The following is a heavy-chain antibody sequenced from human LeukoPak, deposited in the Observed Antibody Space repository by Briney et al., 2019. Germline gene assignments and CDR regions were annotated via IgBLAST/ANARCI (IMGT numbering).Heavy chain of an antibody. J-gene: IGHJ5*02. CDR3: ARDRGYCSSTSCYLGWFDP. CDR1: GGSISSSSYY. CDR2: IYYSGST. Sequence: SETLSLTCTVSGGSISSSSYYWGWIRQPPGKGLEWIGSIYYSGSTYYNPSLKSRVTISVDKSKNQFSLRLSSVTAADTAVYYCARDRGYCSSTSCYLGWFDPWGQGTLVTVSS. V-gene: IGHV4-39*07. D-gene: IGHD2-2*01.